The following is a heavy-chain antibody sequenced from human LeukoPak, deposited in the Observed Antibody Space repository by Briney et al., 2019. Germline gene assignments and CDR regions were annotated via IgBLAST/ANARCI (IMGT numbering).Heavy chain of an antibody. V-gene: IGHV4-59*01. CDR1: GGSTNSYY. Sequence: SETLSLTCTVSGGSTNSYYWSWIRQSPGKGLEWIGYVAYSGSTNYNPSHKSRVTISLDTSKNQFSLKLSSVAAADTAVYYCARTVSGYYFNAWGPGTLVTVSS. CDR2: VAYSGST. CDR3: ARTVSGYYFNA. D-gene: IGHD5-12*01. J-gene: IGHJ5*02.